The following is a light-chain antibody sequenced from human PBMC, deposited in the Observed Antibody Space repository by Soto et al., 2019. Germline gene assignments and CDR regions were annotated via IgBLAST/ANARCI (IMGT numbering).Light chain of an antibody. J-gene: IGKJ1*01. Sequence: EIMLTQSPGTLSLSPGERATLSCRASQSVSSSYLAWYQQKPGQAPRLLIYGASSRATGIPDRFSGSGSGTDFTLTISRLEPEDFAVYYCQQYATSPRWTFGQGTKV. CDR1: QSVSSSY. CDR2: GAS. V-gene: IGKV3-20*01. CDR3: QQYATSPRWT.